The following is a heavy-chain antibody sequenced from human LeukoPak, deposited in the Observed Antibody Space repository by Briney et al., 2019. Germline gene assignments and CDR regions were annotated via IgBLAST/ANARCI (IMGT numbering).Heavy chain of an antibody. CDR2: INPNSGGT. Sequence: ASVKVSCKASGYTFTGYYIHWVRQAPGQGLEWMGWINPNSGGTNYAQKFQGRVTMTRDTSISTAYTEVSGLRSDDTAVYYCARYSSGSPFDHWGQGTLVTVSS. D-gene: IGHD6-19*01. CDR3: ARYSSGSPFDH. V-gene: IGHV1-2*02. J-gene: IGHJ4*02. CDR1: GYTFTGYY.